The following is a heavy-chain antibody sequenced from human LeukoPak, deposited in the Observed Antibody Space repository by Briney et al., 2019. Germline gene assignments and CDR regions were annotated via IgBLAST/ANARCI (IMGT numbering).Heavy chain of an antibody. CDR3: AREGYYYGSGSYLRFDY. CDR2: IYSSGNS. CDR1: GGSINSHYY. V-gene: IGHV4-4*07. D-gene: IGHD3-10*01. J-gene: IGHJ4*02. Sequence: SETLSLTCTVSGGSINSHYYWNWFRQPAGKGLEWIGRIYSSGNSYYNASLQSRVTMSVDTSKNQFSLRLSSVTAADTAVYYCAREGYYYGSGSYLRFDYWGQGTLVTVSS.